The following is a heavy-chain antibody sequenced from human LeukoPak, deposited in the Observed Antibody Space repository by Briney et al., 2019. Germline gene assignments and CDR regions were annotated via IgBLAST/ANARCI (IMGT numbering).Heavy chain of an antibody. D-gene: IGHD2-15*01. V-gene: IGHV3-23*01. J-gene: IGHJ4*02. CDR2: ISGSGGST. Sequence: GGSLRLSCAASGFTFSSYAMTWVRQAPGKGREWVSVISGSGGSTYYADSVKGRCTISRDNYKNTVYLQMNSLRVEDTAVYYCVKRQCSGGSCYFIDYWGQGTLVTVSS. CDR3: VKRQCSGGSCYFIDY. CDR1: GFTFSSYA.